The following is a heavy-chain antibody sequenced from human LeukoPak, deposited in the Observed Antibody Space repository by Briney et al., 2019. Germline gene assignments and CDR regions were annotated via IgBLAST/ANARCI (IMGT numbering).Heavy chain of an antibody. D-gene: IGHD3-10*01. CDR2: ISSDSDNI. CDR3: AMYYGSGSYVPRPDY. Sequence: GGSLRLSCAASGFTFSTYDMNWVRQAPGKGLEWVSSISSDSDNIHYADSVAGRLTISRDNARNSLYLQMNSLRAEDTAVYYCAMYYGSGSYVPRPDYWGQGTLVTLSS. CDR1: GFTFSTYD. J-gene: IGHJ4*02. V-gene: IGHV3-21*01.